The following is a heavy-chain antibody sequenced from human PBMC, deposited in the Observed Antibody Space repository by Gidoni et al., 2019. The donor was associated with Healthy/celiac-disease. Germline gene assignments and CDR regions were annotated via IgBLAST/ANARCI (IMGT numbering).Heavy chain of an antibody. Sequence: QVPLVQSGAEVKKPGASVKVSCKASGYTFTGYYMHWVRQAPGQGLEWMGWINPNSGGTNYAQKFQGRVTMTRDTSISTAYMELSRLRSDDTAVYYCARIYDFWSGTYWFDPWGQGTLVTVSS. CDR1: GYTFTGYY. J-gene: IGHJ5*02. CDR2: INPNSGGT. CDR3: ARIYDFWSGTYWFDP. V-gene: IGHV1-2*02. D-gene: IGHD3-3*01.